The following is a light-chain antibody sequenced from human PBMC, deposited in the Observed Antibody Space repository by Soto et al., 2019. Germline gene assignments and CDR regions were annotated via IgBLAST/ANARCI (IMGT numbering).Light chain of an antibody. CDR1: SSDVGGYDY. J-gene: IGLJ1*01. V-gene: IGLV2-8*01. CDR2: EVN. CDR3: SSSAGSNNLGV. Sequence: QSALTQPPSASVSPGQSVTVSCVGTSSDVGGYDYVSWYQQHTGKAPKLIIYEVNKRPSGVPDRFSGSKSGNTASLTVSGLQAEDEGEYYCSSSAGSNNLGVFGTGTKVTVL.